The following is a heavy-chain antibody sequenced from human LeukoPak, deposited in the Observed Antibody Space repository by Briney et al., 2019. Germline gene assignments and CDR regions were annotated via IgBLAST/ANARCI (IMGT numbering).Heavy chain of an antibody. Sequence: GGSLRLSCAASGFTFSSYTMHWVRQAPGKGLEWVAVISYDRSNKYYEDSVKGRFTTSRDNSKNTLYLQMNSLRAEDTAVYSCARDGGYYFDSWGQGTLVTVSS. J-gene: IGHJ4*02. CDR2: ISYDRSNK. V-gene: IGHV3-30-3*01. CDR3: ARDGGYYFDS. CDR1: GFTFSSYT. D-gene: IGHD3-22*01.